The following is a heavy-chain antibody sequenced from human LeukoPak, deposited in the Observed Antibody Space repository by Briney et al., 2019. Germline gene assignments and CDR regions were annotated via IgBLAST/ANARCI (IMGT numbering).Heavy chain of an antibody. CDR2: ISSSDSTI. CDR1: GFTFSSYE. V-gene: IGHV3-48*03. CDR3: ARDYGGSSPFDY. D-gene: IGHD4-23*01. J-gene: IGHJ4*02. Sequence: GGSLRLSCAASGFTFSSYEMNWVRQPPGKGLEWVSYISSSDSTIYYADSVKGRFTISRDNAKNSLYLQMNSLRAEDTAVYYCARDYGGSSPFDYWGQGTLVTVSS.